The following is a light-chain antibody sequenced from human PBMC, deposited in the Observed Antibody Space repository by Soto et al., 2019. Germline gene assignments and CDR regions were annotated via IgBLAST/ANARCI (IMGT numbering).Light chain of an antibody. J-gene: IGLJ1*01. V-gene: IGLV2-23*01. Sequence: QSALTQPASVSGSPGQSITISCTGTSNNVGTYNLVSWYQQHPGKAPKLLIYEGSKRPSGVSNRFSGSKSGNTASLTISGLQAEDEADYYCCSYAGGSTYVFGSGIKLTVL. CDR3: CSYAGGSTYV. CDR1: SNNVGTYNL. CDR2: EGS.